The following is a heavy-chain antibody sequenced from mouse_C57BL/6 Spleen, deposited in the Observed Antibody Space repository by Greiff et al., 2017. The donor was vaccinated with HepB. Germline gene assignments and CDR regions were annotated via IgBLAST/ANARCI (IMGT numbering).Heavy chain of an antibody. J-gene: IGHJ1*03. D-gene: IGHD1-1*01. CDR2: ISSGSSTI. CDR1: GFTFSDYG. CDR3: ARSPSYGSSYDWYFDV. V-gene: IGHV5-17*01. Sequence: EVKLMESGGGLVKPGGSLKLSCAASGFTFSDYGMHWVRQAPEKGLEWVAYISSGSSTIYYADTVKGRFTISRDNAKNTLFLQMTSLRSEDTAMYYCARSPSYGSSYDWYFDVWGTGTTVTVSS.